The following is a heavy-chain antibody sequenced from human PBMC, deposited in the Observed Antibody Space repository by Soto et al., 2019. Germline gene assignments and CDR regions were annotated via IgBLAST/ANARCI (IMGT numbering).Heavy chain of an antibody. Sequence: GGSLRLSCAASGFSFRTYGMHWFRQAPGKGLEWVALISYDGSSKFYVDSVKGRLTISRDNSKNTLYLQLNSLRAEDTAVYYCAGGWTYFDYWGQGTLVTVSS. V-gene: IGHV3-30*03. CDR2: ISYDGSSK. D-gene: IGHD3-3*01. J-gene: IGHJ4*02. CDR1: GFSFRTYG. CDR3: AGGWTYFDY.